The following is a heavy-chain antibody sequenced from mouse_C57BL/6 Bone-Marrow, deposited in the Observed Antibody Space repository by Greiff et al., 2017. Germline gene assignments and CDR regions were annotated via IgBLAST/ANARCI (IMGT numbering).Heavy chain of an antibody. Sequence: DVQLVESGPGLAKPSQTQSLTCSVTGYSITSDYWNWIRKFPVTKLEYMGYISYRGNTFYNPSLKSRISITRDTSKKQYYLQLNSVTTEDTATYYCARYERGYFDYWGQGTTLTVSS. V-gene: IGHV3-8*01. CDR2: ISYRGNT. J-gene: IGHJ2*01. CDR1: GYSITSDY. CDR3: ARYERGYFDY.